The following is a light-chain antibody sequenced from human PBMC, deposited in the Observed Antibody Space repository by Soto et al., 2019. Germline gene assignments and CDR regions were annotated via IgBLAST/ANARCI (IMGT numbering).Light chain of an antibody. J-gene: IGLJ1*01. V-gene: IGLV2-14*01. CDR2: AVS. CDR3: SSSGGSPTYV. Sequence: QSVLTQPASVSGSPGQSITISCTGTASDVGNYNYVSWYQQYPGKAPKLIIYAVSNRPSGVSSRFSASKSGNTASLTISGLQAEDEADYYCSSSGGSPTYVFGTGTKVTVL. CDR1: ASDVGNYNY.